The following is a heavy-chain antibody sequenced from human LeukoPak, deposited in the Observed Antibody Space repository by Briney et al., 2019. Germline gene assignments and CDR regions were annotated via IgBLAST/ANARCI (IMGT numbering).Heavy chain of an antibody. CDR2: ISSSSGYI. Sequence: WIRQTPGKGPEWFSSISSSSGYIYYADSVKGRFTISRDNAKNSLYLQMNSLRAEDTAVYYCARDSGRLTPFDYWGQGTLVTVSS. J-gene: IGHJ4*02. V-gene: IGHV3-21*01. D-gene: IGHD2-15*01. CDR3: ARDSGRLTPFDY.